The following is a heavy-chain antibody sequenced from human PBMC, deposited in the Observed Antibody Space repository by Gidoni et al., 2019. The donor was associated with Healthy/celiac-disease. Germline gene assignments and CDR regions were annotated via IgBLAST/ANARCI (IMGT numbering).Heavy chain of an antibody. Sequence: EVQLLESGGGLVQPGGSLRLSFAASGFTFSSYAMSGVRQAPGKGLEWVSAIGGRGGSTYDADAVKGRFTIPRDNSKNTLYLQMNSLRAEDTAGYYCAKEASGVIAVAGRLDYGGQGTRVTVSA. CDR3: AKEASGVIAVAGRLDY. D-gene: IGHD6-19*01. CDR2: IGGRGGST. CDR1: GFTFSSYA. V-gene: IGHV3-23*01. J-gene: IGHJ4*02.